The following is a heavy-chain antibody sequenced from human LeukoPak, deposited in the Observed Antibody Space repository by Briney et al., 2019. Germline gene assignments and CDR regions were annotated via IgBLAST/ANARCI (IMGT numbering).Heavy chain of an antibody. CDR2: IRDSGET. V-gene: IGHV3-66*03. Sequence: GGSLRLSCAGSGFSVSNYYMSWVRQAPGKGLEWFSLIRDSGETFYADSVKGRFTISRDNSKNTMYLQMNRLRVEDTAVYFCARDRAVTQDWVEFDPWGQGTLVTVSS. D-gene: IGHD4-17*01. CDR1: GFSVSNYY. J-gene: IGHJ5*02. CDR3: ARDRAVTQDWVEFDP.